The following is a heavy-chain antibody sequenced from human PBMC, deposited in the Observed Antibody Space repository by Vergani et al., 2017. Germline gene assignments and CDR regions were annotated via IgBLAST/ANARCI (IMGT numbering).Heavy chain of an antibody. V-gene: IGHV3-11*04. CDR2: ISSSGSTI. J-gene: IGHJ4*02. CDR1: GGSFSGYY. CDR3: ASLGVGATILFDY. Sequence: QVQLQQWGAGLLKPSETLSLTCAVYGGSFSGYYWSWIRQPPGKGLEWVSYISSSGSTIYYADSVKGRFTISRDNAKNSLYLQMNSLRAEDTAVYYCASLGVGATILFDYWGQGTLVTVSS. D-gene: IGHD1-26*01.